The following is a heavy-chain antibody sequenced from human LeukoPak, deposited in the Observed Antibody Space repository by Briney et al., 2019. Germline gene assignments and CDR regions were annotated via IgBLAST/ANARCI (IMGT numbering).Heavy chain of an antibody. V-gene: IGHV4-59*08. CDR1: GGSLSSYY. CDR2: IYYSGST. Sequence: SETLSLTCTVSGGSLSSYYWSWIRQPPGKGLEWIGYIYYSGSTNYNPSLKSRVTISVDTSKNQFSLKLSSVTAADTAVYYCARGFSGAFDIWGQGTMVTVSS. CDR3: ARGFSGAFDI. D-gene: IGHD3-10*01. J-gene: IGHJ3*02.